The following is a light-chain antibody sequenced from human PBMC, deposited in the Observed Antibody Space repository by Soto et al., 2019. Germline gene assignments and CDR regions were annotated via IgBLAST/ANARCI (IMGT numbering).Light chain of an antibody. CDR2: DAS. CDR1: QRLTNK. CDR3: QQYYNWPGT. Sequence: DIVMTQSPATLSVSPGERATLSCRAGQRLTNKLAWYQQKPGQAPRLLIYDASTRATGVPARFSGSGSGTDFTLTISTLQSEDFAIYYCQQYYNWPGTFGQGTKLEIK. V-gene: IGKV3-15*01. J-gene: IGKJ2*01.